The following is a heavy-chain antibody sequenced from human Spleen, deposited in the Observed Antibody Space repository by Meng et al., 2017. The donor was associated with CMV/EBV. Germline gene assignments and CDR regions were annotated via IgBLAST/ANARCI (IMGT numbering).Heavy chain of an antibody. CDR3: AGRYSTRGDY. D-gene: IGHD5-12*01. J-gene: IGHJ4*02. V-gene: IGHV1-69*05. CDR2: IIPIFGTA. CDR1: GYTFAGYQ. Sequence: SVKVSCKASGYTFAGYQVHWVRQAPGQGLEWMGGIIPIFGTANYAQKFQGRVTITTDESTSTAYMELSSLRSEDTAVYYCAGRYSTRGDYWGQGTLVTVSS.